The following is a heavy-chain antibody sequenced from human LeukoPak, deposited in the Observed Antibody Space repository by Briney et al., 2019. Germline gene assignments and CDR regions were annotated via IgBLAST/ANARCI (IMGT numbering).Heavy chain of an antibody. Sequence: SGTLSLTCTVSGGSISSYYWSWIRQPPGKGLEWIGYIYYSGSTNYNPSLKSRVTISVDTSKNQFSLKLSSVTAADTAVYYCARGQHGVAAAPFDYWGQRTLVTVSS. CDR3: ARGQHGVAAAPFDY. D-gene: IGHD6-13*01. V-gene: IGHV4-59*01. CDR2: IYYSGST. J-gene: IGHJ4*02. CDR1: GGSISSYY.